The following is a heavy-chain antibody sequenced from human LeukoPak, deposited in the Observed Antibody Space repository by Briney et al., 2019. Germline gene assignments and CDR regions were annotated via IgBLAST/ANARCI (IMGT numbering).Heavy chain of an antibody. CDR1: GFTITNAW. V-gene: IGHV3-48*04. CDR3: AREVGYYGSGVPFYYYYMDV. J-gene: IGHJ6*03. D-gene: IGHD3-10*01. CDR2: ISSSGSTI. Sequence: HPGGSLRLSCAASGFTITNAWMSWVRQAPGKGLEWVSYISSSGSTIYYADSVKGRFTISRDNAKNSLYLQMNSLRAEDTAVYYCAREVGYYGSGVPFYYYYMDVWGKGTTVTISS.